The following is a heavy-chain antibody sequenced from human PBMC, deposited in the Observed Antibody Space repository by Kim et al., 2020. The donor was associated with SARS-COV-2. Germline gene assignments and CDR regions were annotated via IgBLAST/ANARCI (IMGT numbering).Heavy chain of an antibody. J-gene: IGHJ6*03. CDR1: GFTFSSYG. V-gene: IGHV3-33*01. Sequence: GGSLRLSCAASGFTFSSYGMHWVRQAPGKGLEWVAVIWYDGSNKYYADSVKGRFTISRDNSKNTLYLQMNSLRAEDTAVYYCASNRWDSSSWSGDYIDVWGKGTTVTVSS. CDR2: IWYDGSNK. CDR3: ASNRWDSSSWSGDYIDV. D-gene: IGHD6-13*01.